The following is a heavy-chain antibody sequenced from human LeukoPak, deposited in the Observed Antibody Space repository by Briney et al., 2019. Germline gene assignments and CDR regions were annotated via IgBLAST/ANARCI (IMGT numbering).Heavy chain of an antibody. Sequence: SETLSLTCAVYGRSISSYYWSWIRQPPGKGLEWIGYIYYSGSTNYNPSLKSRVTISVDTSKNQFSLKLSSVTAADTAVYYCASWNSVNAFDIWGQGTMVTVSS. V-gene: IGHV4-59*01. D-gene: IGHD1-7*01. J-gene: IGHJ3*02. CDR1: GRSISSYY. CDR3: ASWNSVNAFDI. CDR2: IYYSGST.